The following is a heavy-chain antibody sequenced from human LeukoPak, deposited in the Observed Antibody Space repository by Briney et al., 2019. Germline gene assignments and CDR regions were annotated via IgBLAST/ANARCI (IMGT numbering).Heavy chain of an antibody. CDR2: ISTSSTIV. J-gene: IGHJ3*02. V-gene: IGHV3-48*04. CDR1: GFTFSSHN. D-gene: IGHD3-22*01. CDR3: ARSKPPYYYDSSGEDAFDI. Sequence: GGSLRLSCAASGFTFSSHNMNWVRQAPGKGLEWVSYISTSSTIVYYAESVKGRFTISRDNAKNSLYLQMNSLRAEDTAVYYCARSKPPYYYDSSGEDAFDIWGQGTMVTVSS.